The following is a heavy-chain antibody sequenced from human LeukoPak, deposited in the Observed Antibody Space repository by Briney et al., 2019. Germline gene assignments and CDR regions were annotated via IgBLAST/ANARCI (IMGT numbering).Heavy chain of an antibody. J-gene: IGHJ4*02. CDR3: AKSPYDYVWGSYRYAYYFDY. Sequence: GGSLRLSCAASGFTFSSYSMNWVRQAPGKGLEWVAFIRYDGSNKYYADSVKGRFTISRDNSKNTLYLQMNSLRAEDTAVYYCAKSPYDYVWGSYRYAYYFDYWGQGTLVTVSS. CDR2: IRYDGSNK. V-gene: IGHV3-30*02. CDR1: GFTFSSYS. D-gene: IGHD3-16*02.